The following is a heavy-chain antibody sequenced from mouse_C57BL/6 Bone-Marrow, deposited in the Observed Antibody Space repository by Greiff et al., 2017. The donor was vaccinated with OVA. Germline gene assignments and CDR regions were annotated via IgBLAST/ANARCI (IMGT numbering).Heavy chain of an antibody. V-gene: IGHV1-52*01. J-gene: IGHJ2*01. CDR1: GYTFTSYW. CDR3: ASQLGRYYFDD. D-gene: IGHD4-1*02. Sequence: QVQLQQSGAELVRPGSSVKLSCKASGYTFTSYWMHWVKQRPIQGLEWIGNIDPSDSETHYNQKFKDKATLTVDKSSSTAYMQLSSLTSEDSAVYYCASQLGRYYFDDWGQGTTLTVSS. CDR2: IDPSDSET.